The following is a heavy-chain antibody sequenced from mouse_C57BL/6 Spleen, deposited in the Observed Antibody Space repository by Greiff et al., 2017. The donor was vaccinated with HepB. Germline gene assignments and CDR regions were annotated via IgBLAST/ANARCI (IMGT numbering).Heavy chain of an antibody. Sequence: EVNLVESGGGLVKPGGSLKLSCAASGFTFSSYAMSWVRQTPEKRLEWVATISDGGSYTYYPDNVKGRFTISRDNAKNNLYLQMSHLKSEDTAMYYCARDFDVWGTGTTVTVSS. CDR1: GFTFSSYA. CDR2: ISDGGSYT. CDR3: ARDFDV. J-gene: IGHJ1*03. V-gene: IGHV5-4*01.